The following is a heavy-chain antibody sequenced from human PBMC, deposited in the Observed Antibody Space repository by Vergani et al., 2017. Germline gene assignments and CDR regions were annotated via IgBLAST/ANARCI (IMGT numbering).Heavy chain of an antibody. CDR2: IYYSGST. CDR3: ARRFSYYDSSGYKGWFDP. Sequence: QLQLQESGPGLVKPSETLSLTCTVSGGSISSSSYYWGWIRQPPGKGLEWIGSIYYSGSTYYNPSLKSRVTISVDTSKNQFSLKLSSVTAADTAVYYCARRFSYYDSSGYKGWFDPWGQGTLVTVSP. D-gene: IGHD3-22*01. V-gene: IGHV4-39*01. J-gene: IGHJ5*02. CDR1: GGSISSSSYY.